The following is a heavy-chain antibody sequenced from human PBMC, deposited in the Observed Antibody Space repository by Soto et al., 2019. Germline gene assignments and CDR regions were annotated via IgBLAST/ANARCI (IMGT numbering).Heavy chain of an antibody. J-gene: IGHJ4*02. CDR1: GFTFSSYA. CDR2: ISGSGGST. Sequence: PGGSLRLSCAASGFTFSSYAMSWVRQAPGKGLEWVSAISGSGGSTYYADSVKGRFTISRDNSKNTLYLQMNSLRAEDTAVYYCAKESGYGDYGMDYFDYWGQGTLVTVSS. V-gene: IGHV3-23*01. CDR3: AKESGYGDYGMDYFDY. D-gene: IGHD4-17*01.